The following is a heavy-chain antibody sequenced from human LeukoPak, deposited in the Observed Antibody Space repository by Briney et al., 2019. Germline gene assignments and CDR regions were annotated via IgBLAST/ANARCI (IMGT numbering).Heavy chain of an antibody. D-gene: IGHD3-10*01. CDR2: IYHSGST. CDR3: ARTYGSGSYYIFDY. J-gene: IGHJ4*02. V-gene: IGHV4-30-2*01. Sequence: SQTLSLTCAVSGGSISSGGYSWSWIRQPPGKGLEWIGYIYHSGSTYYNPSLKSRATISVDRSKNQFSLKLSSVTAADTAVYYCARTYGSGSYYIFDYWGQGTLVTVSS. CDR1: GGSISSGGYS.